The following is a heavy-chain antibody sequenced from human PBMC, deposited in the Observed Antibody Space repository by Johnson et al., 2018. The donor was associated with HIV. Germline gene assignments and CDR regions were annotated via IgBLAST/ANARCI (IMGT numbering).Heavy chain of an antibody. CDR3: ARDGRGLDAFDI. D-gene: IGHD3/OR15-3a*01. V-gene: IGHV3-30*04. Sequence: QVQLVESGGGVVKPGRSLRLSCAASRFTFSNYAMHWVRQAPGKGLEWVAIISYGGSGSTIYYADSVKGRFTIYRDTAKNSLYLQMNSLRDVDTAVYYCARDGRGLDAFDIWGQGTMVTVSS. CDR1: RFTFSNYA. J-gene: IGHJ3*02. CDR2: ISYGGSGSTI.